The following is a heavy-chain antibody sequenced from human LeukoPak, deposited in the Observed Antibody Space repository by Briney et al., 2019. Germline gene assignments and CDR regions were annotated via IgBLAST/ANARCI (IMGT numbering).Heavy chain of an antibody. D-gene: IGHD1-26*01. CDR3: ARGEDAIVGVPGPNY. Sequence: PGGSLRLSCAASGFIFSDYSMNWVRQPPGKGLEWVSFISSSSSTEYYADSVKGRFTISRDYAKNSLFLQMNGLTAEDTAVYYCARGEDAIVGVPGPNYWGQGSLVSVSS. V-gene: IGHV3-48*01. CDR1: GFIFSDYS. J-gene: IGHJ4*02. CDR2: ISSSSSTE.